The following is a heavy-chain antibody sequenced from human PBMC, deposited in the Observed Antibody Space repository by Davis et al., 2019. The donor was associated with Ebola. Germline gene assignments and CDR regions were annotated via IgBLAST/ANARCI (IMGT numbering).Heavy chain of an antibody. V-gene: IGHV5-51*01. CDR1: GYSFPSYW. J-gene: IGHJ5*02. CDR3: ARSASLYSSGWFDP. D-gene: IGHD6-25*01. CDR2: IYPGDSDT. Sequence: GESLKISCKGSGYSFPSYWIGWVRQMPGKGLEWMGIIYPGDSDTRYSPSFQGQVTISADKSISTAYLQWSSLKASDTAMYHCARSASLYSSGWFDPWGQGTLVIVSS.